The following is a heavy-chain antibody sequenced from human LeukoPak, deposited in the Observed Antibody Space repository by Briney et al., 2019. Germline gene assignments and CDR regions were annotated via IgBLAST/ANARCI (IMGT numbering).Heavy chain of an antibody. CDR1: GGSFSGYY. J-gene: IGHJ5*02. CDR2: INHSGST. Sequence: SETLSLTCAVYGGSFSGYYWSWIRQPPGKGLEWIREINHSGSTNYNPSLKSRVTISVDTSKNQFSLKLSSVTAADTAVYYCARFYDRGGFDPWGQGTLVTVSS. V-gene: IGHV4-34*01. D-gene: IGHD3-22*01. CDR3: ARFYDRGGFDP.